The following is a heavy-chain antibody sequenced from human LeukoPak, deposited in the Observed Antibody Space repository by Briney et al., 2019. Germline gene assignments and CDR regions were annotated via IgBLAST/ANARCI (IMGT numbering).Heavy chain of an antibody. V-gene: IGHV4-59*01. J-gene: IGHJ4*02. CDR3: AKSRSLGLQYFDT. CDR2: IYHSGTI. CDR1: GGPISGYY. Sequence: PSETLSLTCTVSGGPISGYYWNWIRQSPEKGLEWIGYIYHSGTINFNPSLKARVTMSIDTSKNQFSLKLSSVTAADTAVYYCAKSRSLGLQYFDTWGQGTLATVSS. D-gene: IGHD4-11*01.